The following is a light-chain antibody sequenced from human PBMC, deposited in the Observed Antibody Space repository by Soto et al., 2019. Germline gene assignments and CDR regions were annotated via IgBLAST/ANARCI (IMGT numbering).Light chain of an antibody. CDR3: SSYTNSFTWV. CDR1: SSDVGAYNY. CDR2: EVS. V-gene: IGLV2-14*01. Sequence: QSVLAQPASVSGSPGQSITISCTGTSSDVGAYNYVSWYQQHPGKAPKLIIFEVSNRPSGISNRFSGSKSGQTASLSISGLQAEDEADYYCSSYTNSFTWVFGGGTKLTV. J-gene: IGLJ3*02.